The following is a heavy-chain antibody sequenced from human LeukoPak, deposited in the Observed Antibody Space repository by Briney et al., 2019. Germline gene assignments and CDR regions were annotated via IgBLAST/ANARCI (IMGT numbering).Heavy chain of an antibody. V-gene: IGHV1-18*04. J-gene: IGHJ4*02. CDR3: ARDSGTVLDY. CDR2: ISAYNGNT. Sequence: VSVKVSCKASGYTFTGYYMHWVRQAPGQGLEWMGWISAYNGNTNYAQKLQGRVTMTTDTSTSTAYMELRSLRSDDTAVYYCARDSGTVLDYWGQGTLVTVSS. D-gene: IGHD3-10*01. CDR1: GYTFTGYY.